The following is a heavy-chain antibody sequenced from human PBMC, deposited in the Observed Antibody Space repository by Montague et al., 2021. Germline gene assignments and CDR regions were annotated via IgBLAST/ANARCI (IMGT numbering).Heavy chain of an antibody. Sequence: CAISGDSVSSNIATWNWIRQSPSRGLEWLGRTYYRSKWYNDYAESVKSRITIDPDTSKHQFSLHLNSVTPEDTAVYYCARVPVGSNYYFDFWGQGTLVTVSS. CDR1: GDSVSSNIAT. J-gene: IGHJ4*02. D-gene: IGHD2-2*01. V-gene: IGHV6-1*01. CDR2: TYYRSKWYN. CDR3: ARVPVGSNYYFDF.